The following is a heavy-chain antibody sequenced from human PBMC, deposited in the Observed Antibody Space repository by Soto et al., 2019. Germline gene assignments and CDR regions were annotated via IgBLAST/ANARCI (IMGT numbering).Heavy chain of an antibody. Sequence: TGGSLRLSCAASGFTFTSFGIHWVRQAPGKGLEWISYMTSDTKTIKYADSVKGRFTITRDNDKNSVYLQMTSLRDEDTAVYYCARSVEGHFDYWGQGTLVTVS. CDR3: ARSVEGHFDY. CDR1: GFTFTSFG. CDR2: MTSDTKTI. V-gene: IGHV3-48*02. D-gene: IGHD6-19*01. J-gene: IGHJ4*02.